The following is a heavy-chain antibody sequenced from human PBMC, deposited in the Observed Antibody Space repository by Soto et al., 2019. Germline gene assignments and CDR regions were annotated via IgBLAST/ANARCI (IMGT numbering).Heavy chain of an antibody. J-gene: IGHJ5*02. D-gene: IGHD2-2*01. Sequence: ASVKVSCKASGYTFTSYYMHWVRQAPGQGLEWMGIINPSGGSTSYAQKFQGRVTMTRDTSTSTVYMELSSLRSEDTAVYYCAREEERVSLGYCSSTSCRKNWFDPWGQGTLVTV. CDR1: GYTFTSYY. CDR3: AREEERVSLGYCSSTSCRKNWFDP. CDR2: INPSGGST. V-gene: IGHV1-46*03.